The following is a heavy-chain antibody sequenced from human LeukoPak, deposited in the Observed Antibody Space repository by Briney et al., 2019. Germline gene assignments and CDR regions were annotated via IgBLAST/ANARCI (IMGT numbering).Heavy chain of an antibody. D-gene: IGHD6-13*01. CDR2: ISYSGST. V-gene: IGHV4-39*01. CDR1: GGSISSSSYY. Sequence: PSETLSLTCTVSGGSISSSSYYWGWIRQPPGKGLEWLGDISYSGSTYYNPSLKSRVTISADTPKNQFSLKLSSVTATDTAVYYCASGGSSSWYRWFDPWGQGTLVTVSS. J-gene: IGHJ5*02. CDR3: ASGGSSSWYRWFDP.